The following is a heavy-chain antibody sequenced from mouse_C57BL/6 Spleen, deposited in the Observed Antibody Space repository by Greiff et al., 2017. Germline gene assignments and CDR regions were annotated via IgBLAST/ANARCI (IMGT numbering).Heavy chain of an antibody. Sequence: EVMLVESEGGLVQPGSSMKLSCTASGFTFSDYYMAWVRQVPEKGLEWVANINYDGSSTYYLDSLKSRFIISRDNAKNILYLHMSSLKSEDTATYDCARGGYYYGSSYYAMDYWGQGTSVTVSS. CDR1: GFTFSDYY. J-gene: IGHJ4*01. CDR3: ARGGYYYGSSYYAMDY. D-gene: IGHD1-1*01. CDR2: INYDGSST. V-gene: IGHV5-16*01.